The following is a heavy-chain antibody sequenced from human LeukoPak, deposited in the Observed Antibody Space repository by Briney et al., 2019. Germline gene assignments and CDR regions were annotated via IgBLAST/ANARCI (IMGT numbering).Heavy chain of an antibody. CDR1: GFTFSSYA. V-gene: IGHV3-30-3*01. CDR2: ISYDGSNK. Sequence: GGSLRLSCAASGFTFSSYAMHWVRQAPGKGLEWVAVISYDGSNKYYADSVKGRFTISRDNSKNTLYLQMNGLRAEDTAVYYCASGSTHFDYWGQGTLVTVSS. J-gene: IGHJ4*02. D-gene: IGHD1-26*01. CDR3: ASGSTHFDY.